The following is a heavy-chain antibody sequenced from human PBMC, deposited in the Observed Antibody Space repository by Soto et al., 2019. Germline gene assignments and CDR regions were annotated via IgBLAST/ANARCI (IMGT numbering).Heavy chain of an antibody. D-gene: IGHD1-26*01. CDR2: IYWDDSK. Sequence: QITLKESGPTLVKPTQTLTLTCTFSGFSLTTDRVGVGWIRKPPGEALEWLAVIYWDDSKTYRPSLESRLTIPKDTSKNQVALTMTNMDSLDTATYYCAHAYGGRSRCWGQGTLVNVSS. V-gene: IGHV2-5*02. CDR3: AHAYGGRSRC. CDR1: GFSLTTDRVG. J-gene: IGHJ4*02.